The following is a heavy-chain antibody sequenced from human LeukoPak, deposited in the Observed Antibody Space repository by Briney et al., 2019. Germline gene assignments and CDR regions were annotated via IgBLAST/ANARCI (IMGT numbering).Heavy chain of an antibody. V-gene: IGHV3-30*02. CDR2: IAYDGNNT. D-gene: IGHD1-1*01. CDR1: AFTFSSYG. Sequence: GGSLRLSCAASAFTFSSYGIQWVRQAPGKGLEWVAVIAYDGNNTYYGDSVRGRFTISRDNSKKMVYLEMNSLRVEDTAVYYCAKTGMLRRVGYLDVWGKGTAVIVSS. CDR3: AKTGMLRRVGYLDV. J-gene: IGHJ6*04.